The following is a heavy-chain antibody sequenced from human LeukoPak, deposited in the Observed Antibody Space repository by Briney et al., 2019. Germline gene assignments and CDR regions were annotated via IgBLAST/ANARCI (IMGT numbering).Heavy chain of an antibody. J-gene: IGHJ5*02. CDR3: AREGTAGTNFNWFDP. Sequence: PSETLSLTCTVSGGSISSYYWSWIRQPPGKGLEWIGYISYSGSTNFNPSLKSRVTISVDTSKNQFPLKLSSVTAADTAVYYCAREGTAGTNFNWFDPWGQGTLVTVSS. CDR1: GGSISSYY. V-gene: IGHV4-59*01. D-gene: IGHD1-1*01. CDR2: ISYSGST.